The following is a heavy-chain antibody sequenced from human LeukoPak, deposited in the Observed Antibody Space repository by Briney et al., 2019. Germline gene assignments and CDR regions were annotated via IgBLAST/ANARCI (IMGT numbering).Heavy chain of an antibody. CDR3: AKGSKGGMIVPGERPKYFQH. J-gene: IGHJ1*01. CDR2: LSGSGGRT. CDR1: GFTFSIYS. V-gene: IGHV3-23*01. Sequence: GGSLRLSCAASGFTFSIYSINWVRQAPGKGLEWVSGLSGSGGRTYDADSVKGRFTISRDNSKNMLYLQMNSLRAEDTAVYYCAKGSKGGMIVPGERPKYFQHWGQGTLVTVSS. D-gene: IGHD3-10*01.